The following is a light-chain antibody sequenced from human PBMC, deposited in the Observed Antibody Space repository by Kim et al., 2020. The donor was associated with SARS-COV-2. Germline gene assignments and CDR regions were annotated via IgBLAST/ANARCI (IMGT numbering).Light chain of an antibody. CDR1: QDIRHF. CDR3: QQYDSLPPT. J-gene: IGKJ4*01. Sequence: ASVGDRVTITCRASQDIRHFLNWYQQKPGKAPKLLIYDTSFLEAGVPSRFSGSGSGPEFTFTISSLQPEDIATYYCQQYDSLPPTFGGGTKVEIK. V-gene: IGKV1-33*01. CDR2: DTS.